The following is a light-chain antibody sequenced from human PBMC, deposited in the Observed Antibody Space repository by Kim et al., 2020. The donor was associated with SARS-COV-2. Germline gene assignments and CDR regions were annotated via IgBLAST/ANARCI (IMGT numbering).Light chain of an antibody. Sequence: EIVLTQSPATLSLSPGERATLSCRASRSVRSYLAWYQQKPGQAPRLLISDVSNRATGIPARFSGSGSETDLTLTISSLEPEDSAVYYCQQRTNWPLTFGGGTKVDIK. CDR2: DVS. J-gene: IGKJ4*01. CDR1: RSVRSY. CDR3: QQRTNWPLT. V-gene: IGKV3-11*01.